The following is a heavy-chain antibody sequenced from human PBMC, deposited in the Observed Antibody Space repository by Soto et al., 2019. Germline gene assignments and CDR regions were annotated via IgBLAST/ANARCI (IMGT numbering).Heavy chain of an antibody. CDR1: GYTFAAYY. CDR2: IFPNSGGST. CDR3: AKDEGGIFDS. V-gene: IGHV1-2*02. Sequence: QVQLVQSGAEVKGPGASVKVSCKTSGYTFAAYYIHWVRQAPGQGLEWMGFIFPNSGGSTTSAQQFEGRVTMTRDSSISTASLEMSGLTPNDTAVYYCAKDEGGIFDSWGQGTLVTVSS. D-gene: IGHD3-16*01. J-gene: IGHJ4*01.